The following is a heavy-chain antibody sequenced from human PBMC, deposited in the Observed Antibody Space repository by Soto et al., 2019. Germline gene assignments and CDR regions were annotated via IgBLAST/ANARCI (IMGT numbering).Heavy chain of an antibody. CDR1: GGAFNTFG. V-gene: IGHV1-69*13. CDR3: ARSPPMDSGDKYFYDF. J-gene: IGHJ4*02. CDR2: IIPFFRTA. Sequence: SVKVSCKASGGAFNTFGFSWVRQAPGQGLEWMGGIIPFFRTANYAQKFQDRVTITADESTSTVYMDLRSLRSEDTAKYYCARSPPMDSGDKYFYDFWGQGALVTV. D-gene: IGHD4-17*01.